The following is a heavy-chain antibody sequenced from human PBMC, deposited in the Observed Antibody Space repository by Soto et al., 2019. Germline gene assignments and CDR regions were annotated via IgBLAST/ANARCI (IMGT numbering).Heavy chain of an antibody. CDR3: TTDPVTMIVVVPSSG. CDR1: GFTFSGSA. J-gene: IGHJ4*02. V-gene: IGHV3-15*07. CDR2: IKSKTDGGTT. D-gene: IGHD3-22*01. Sequence: GGSLRLSCAASGFTFSGSAMHWVRQASGKGLEWVGRIKSKTDGGTTDYAAPVKGRFTISRDDSKNTLYLQMNSLKTEDTAVYYCTTDPVTMIVVVPSSGWAQGTLVNVSS.